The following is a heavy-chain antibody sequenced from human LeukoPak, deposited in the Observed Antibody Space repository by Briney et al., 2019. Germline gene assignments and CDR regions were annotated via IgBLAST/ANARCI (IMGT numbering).Heavy chain of an antibody. CDR3: TRSLSSSSDY. D-gene: IGHD6-13*01. CDR1: GFTITNAW. V-gene: IGHV3-15*01. Sequence: PGGSLRLSCAASGFTITNAWMSWVRQAPGKGLEWVGRVRSKTVGGTTDYSAPVKGRFTISRDDSTNTLYLQMNSLKTEDTAVYYCTRSLSSSSDYWGQGTLVTVSS. J-gene: IGHJ4*02. CDR2: VRSKTVGGTT.